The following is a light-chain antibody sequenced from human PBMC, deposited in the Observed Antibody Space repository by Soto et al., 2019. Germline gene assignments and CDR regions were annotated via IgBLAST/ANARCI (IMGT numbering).Light chain of an antibody. CDR3: CSFGGSGYV. CDR2: EVT. J-gene: IGLJ1*01. CDR1: TSDVGI. Sequence: QSVLPQHASVSGSPGQSITISCSGTTSDVGIVSWYQHHPGKAPKLMIHEVTKRPSGVSDRFSGSKSGNSASLTISGLQAEDEADYFCCSFGGSGYVFGTGTKVTVL. V-gene: IGLV2-23*02.